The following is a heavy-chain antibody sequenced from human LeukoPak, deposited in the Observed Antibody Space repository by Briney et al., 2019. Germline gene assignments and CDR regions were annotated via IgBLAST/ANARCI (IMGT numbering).Heavy chain of an antibody. J-gene: IGHJ4*02. CDR3: ASRTRQWLYAFDY. CDR2: INHSGST. D-gene: IGHD5-24*01. V-gene: IGHV4-34*01. Sequence: SSETLSLTCAVYGGSFSGSNWSWIRQPPRKGLEGSGGINHSGSTTYNPSLKSRVTISVDTCKNKFSLKLSSVTAAATPAYYCASRTRQWLYAFDYWGEGTLVTVSS. CDR1: GGSFSGSN.